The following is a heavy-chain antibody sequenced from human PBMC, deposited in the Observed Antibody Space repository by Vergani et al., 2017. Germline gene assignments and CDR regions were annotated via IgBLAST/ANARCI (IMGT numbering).Heavy chain of an antibody. J-gene: IGHJ2*01. CDR3: ARVARIPDWYFDL. V-gene: IGHV3-53*04. D-gene: IGHD2-15*01. Sequence: EVQLVESGGGLVQPGGSLRLSCAASGFTVSRHYMSWGRQAPGKGLEWVAVIYSGGSTYHADSVKGRFTISRHNPKNTLYLQMNSLRAEDTAVYYCARVARIPDWYFDLWGRGTLVTVSS. CDR2: IYSGGST. CDR1: GFTVSRHY.